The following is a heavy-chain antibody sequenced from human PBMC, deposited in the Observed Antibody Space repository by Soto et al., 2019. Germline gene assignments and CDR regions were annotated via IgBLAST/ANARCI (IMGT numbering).Heavy chain of an antibody. CDR2: IYSVGNT. Sequence: EVQLVESGGGLVQPGGSLKLSCAVSGFTVSSYYMSWVRQAPGKGLEWVSVIYSVGNTHYADSVKGRFTISRDNSNNTLDLQMYSLRAEDTAVYYCAKNWDFWGKGTTVTVSS. CDR1: GFTVSSYY. D-gene: IGHD1-26*01. J-gene: IGHJ6*04. V-gene: IGHV3-66*01. CDR3: AKNWDF.